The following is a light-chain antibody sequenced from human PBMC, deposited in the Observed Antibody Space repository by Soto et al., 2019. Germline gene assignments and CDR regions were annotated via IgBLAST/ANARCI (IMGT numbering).Light chain of an antibody. CDR2: GAS. V-gene: IGKV3-20*01. CDR1: QSVSSSY. Sequence: DIVFTKSPGSLSLSPGERATLSCRASQSVSSSYLAWYQQKPGQAPRPLIYGASRRATGIPDRFSGTGSRTDFTLTIRRLEPEDFAVYYCPQYGSSPGTFGQGTKVDIK. J-gene: IGKJ1*01. CDR3: PQYGSSPGT.